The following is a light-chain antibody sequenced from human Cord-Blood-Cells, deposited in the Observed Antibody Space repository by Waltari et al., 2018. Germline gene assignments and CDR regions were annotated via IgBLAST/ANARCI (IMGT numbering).Light chain of an antibody. V-gene: IGLV2-14*01. CDR2: DVS. CDR3: SSYTSSSPWV. J-gene: IGLJ3*02. CDR1: SSDVGGYNY. Sequence: QSVLTQPASVSGSPGQSITISCTGTSSDVGGYNYVSWYQQHPGKAPKRMIYDVSNRPAGVSNRFSGSKSGNTASLTISGLQAEDEADYYCSSYTSSSPWVFGGGTKLTVL.